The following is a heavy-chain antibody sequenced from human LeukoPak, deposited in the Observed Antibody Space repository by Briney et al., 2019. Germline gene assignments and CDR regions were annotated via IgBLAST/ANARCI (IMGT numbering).Heavy chain of an antibody. CDR3: ARAPRDTATYFDY. D-gene: IGHD5-18*01. J-gene: IGHJ4*02. CDR1: GLTVSSYS. CDR2: ISSSSSTI. Sequence: GGSLRLSCAASGLTVSSYSMNWVRQAPGKGLEWVSYISSSSSTIYYADSVKGRFTISRDNAKNTLNLQMNSLRAEDTAVYYCARAPRDTATYFDYWGQGTLVTVSS. V-gene: IGHV3-48*01.